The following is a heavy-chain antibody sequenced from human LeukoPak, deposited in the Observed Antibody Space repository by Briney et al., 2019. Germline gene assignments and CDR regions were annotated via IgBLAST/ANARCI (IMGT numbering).Heavy chain of an antibody. Sequence: GGSLRLSCAASGFTFSNYWMHWVRKAPGKGLVWVSRINTDGSRITYADSVKGRFTISRDNAMNTVYLQMNSLRAEDTAVYYCARVLSGSWDWFDPWGQGTLVTVSS. CDR3: ARVLSGSWDWFDP. CDR2: INTDGSRI. V-gene: IGHV3-74*01. D-gene: IGHD5-12*01. J-gene: IGHJ5*02. CDR1: GFTFSNYW.